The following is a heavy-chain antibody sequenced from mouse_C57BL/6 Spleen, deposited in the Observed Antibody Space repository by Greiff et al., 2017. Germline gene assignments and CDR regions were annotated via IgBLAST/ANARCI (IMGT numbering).Heavy chain of an antibody. D-gene: IGHD1-1*01. J-gene: IGHJ4*01. CDR2: ISSGGSYT. CDR3: ARHPLRPYAMDY. V-gene: IGHV5-6*01. Sequence: EVQRVESGGDLVKPGGSLKLSCAASGFTFSSYGMSWVRQTPDKRLEWVATISSGGSYTYYPDSVKGRFTISRDNAKNTLYLQMSSLKAEDTAMYYCARHPLRPYAMDYWGQGTSVTVSS. CDR1: GFTFSSYG.